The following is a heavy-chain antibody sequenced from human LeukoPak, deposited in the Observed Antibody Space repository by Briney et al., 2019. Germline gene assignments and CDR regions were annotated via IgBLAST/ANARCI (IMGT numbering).Heavy chain of an antibody. CDR2: ISSSSSYI. V-gene: IGHV3-21*04. D-gene: IGHD4-17*01. CDR3: AKGGSLTTVTHFDY. CDR1: GFTFGDYA. J-gene: IGHJ4*02. Sequence: GGSLTLSCTASGFTFGDYAMTWVRRAPGDALEWVSSISSSSSYIYYADSVKGRFTMSRDNSKNTLYLQMDSVRAEDTAVYYCAKGGSLTTVTHFDYWGQGTLVTVSS.